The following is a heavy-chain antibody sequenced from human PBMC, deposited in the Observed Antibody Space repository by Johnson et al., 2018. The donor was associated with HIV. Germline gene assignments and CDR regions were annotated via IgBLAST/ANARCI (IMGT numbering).Heavy chain of an antibody. CDR2: ISYDGSNS. J-gene: IGHJ3*01. Sequence: QVQLVESGGGVVQPGRSLRLSCAASGFTFNSYAMHWVRQAPGKGLEWVTLISYDGSNSYYSDSVKGRFTISRDNSKNTLYLQMNSLTADDTAVYYCARENTFLEVASRGDSFDLWGQGTMVIVSS. CDR3: ARENTFLEVASRGDSFDL. V-gene: IGHV3-30*04. D-gene: IGHD1-1*01. CDR1: GFTFNSYA.